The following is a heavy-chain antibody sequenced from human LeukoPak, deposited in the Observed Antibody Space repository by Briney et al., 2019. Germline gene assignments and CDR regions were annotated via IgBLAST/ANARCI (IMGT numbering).Heavy chain of an antibody. J-gene: IGHJ4*02. CDR2: ISGSGGST. CDR1: GFTFSSYA. V-gene: IGHV3-23*01. Sequence: GRSLRLSCAASGFTFSSYAMSWVRQAPGKGLEWVSAISGSGGSTYYADSVKGRFTISRDNSKNTLYLQMNSLRAEDTAVYYCAKKASWIQMWGYYFDYWGQGTLVTVSS. D-gene: IGHD5-18*01. CDR3: AKKASWIQMWGYYFDY.